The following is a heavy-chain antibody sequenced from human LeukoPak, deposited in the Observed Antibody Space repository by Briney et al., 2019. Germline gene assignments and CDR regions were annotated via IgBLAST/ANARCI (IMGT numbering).Heavy chain of an antibody. Sequence: GGSLRLSFAASGFTFSNYWMSWVRQAPGKGLEWVANIKHDGGDKHYVDSVKGRFTIARDSAKNSLNLQMNSLRAEDTAVYYCARGGNYDILTGYIFDYWGQGTLVTVSS. D-gene: IGHD3-9*01. CDR2: IKHDGGDK. V-gene: IGHV3-7*03. J-gene: IGHJ4*02. CDR3: ARGGNYDILTGYIFDY. CDR1: GFTFSNYW.